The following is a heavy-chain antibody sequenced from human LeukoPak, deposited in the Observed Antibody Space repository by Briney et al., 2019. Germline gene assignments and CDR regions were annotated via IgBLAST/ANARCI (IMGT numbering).Heavy chain of an antibody. CDR1: GGSFSTHY. Sequence: SETLSLTCAVYGGSFSTHYWSWIRQPPGKGLEWIGYIYYTGSTNYNPSLKSRVTISVDTSKNQFSLKLSSVTAADTAVYYCATLTGYSSESWFDPWGQGILVTVSS. D-gene: IGHD3-9*01. CDR2: IYYTGST. CDR3: ATLTGYSSESWFDP. V-gene: IGHV4-59*11. J-gene: IGHJ5*02.